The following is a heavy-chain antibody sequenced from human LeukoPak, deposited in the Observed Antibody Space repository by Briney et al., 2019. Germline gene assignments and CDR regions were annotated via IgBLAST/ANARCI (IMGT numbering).Heavy chain of an antibody. Sequence: SVKVSCKASGGTFSSYAISWVRQAPGQGLEWMGRIIPILGIANYAQKFQGRVTITADKSTSTAYMELSSLRSEDTAVYYCARGQDYGDYADYYYYYGMDVWGQGTTVTVSS. J-gene: IGHJ6*02. CDR1: GGTFSSYA. CDR3: ARGQDYGDYADYYYYYGMDV. D-gene: IGHD4-17*01. CDR2: IIPILGIA. V-gene: IGHV1-69*04.